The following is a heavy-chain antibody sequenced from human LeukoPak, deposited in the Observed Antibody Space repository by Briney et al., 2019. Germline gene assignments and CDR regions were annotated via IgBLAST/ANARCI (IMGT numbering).Heavy chain of an antibody. CDR2: INAGNGNT. V-gene: IGHV1-3*01. CDR3: ARGVRGVIGSPYYYYGMDV. J-gene: IGHJ6*04. Sequence: ASVTVSCKASGYTFTSYAMHWVGQAPGQRLEGMGWINAGNGNTKYSQKFQGRVTITRDTSASTAYMELSSLRSEDTAVYYCARGVRGVIGSPYYYYGMDVWGKGTTVTVSS. CDR1: GYTFTSYA. D-gene: IGHD3-10*02.